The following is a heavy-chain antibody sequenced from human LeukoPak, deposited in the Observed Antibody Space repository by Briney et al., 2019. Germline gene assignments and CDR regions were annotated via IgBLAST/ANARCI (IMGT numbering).Heavy chain of an antibody. J-gene: IGHJ3*02. CDR3: TRERTIFGVAGRAFDI. D-gene: IGHD3-3*01. V-gene: IGHV3-49*04. Sequence: GGSLRLSCTASGFTFGDYAMSWVRQAPGKGLEWVGFIRSKAYGGTTEYAASVKGRFTISRDDSKSIAYLQMNSLKTEDTAVYYCTRERTIFGVAGRAFDIWGQGTMVTVSS. CDR1: GFTFGDYA. CDR2: IRSKAYGGTT.